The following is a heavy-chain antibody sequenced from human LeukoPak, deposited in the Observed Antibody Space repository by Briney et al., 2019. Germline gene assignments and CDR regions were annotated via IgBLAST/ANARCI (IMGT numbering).Heavy chain of an antibody. CDR3: AKVVLVTAILEYYFDY. CDR2: ISWNSGSI. J-gene: IGHJ4*02. Sequence: PGGSLRLSCAASGFTFDDYAMHWVRQAPGKGLEWVSGISWNSGSIGYADSVKGRFTISRDNAKNSLYLQMNSLRAEDTALYYCAKVVLVTAILEYYFDYWGQGTLVTVSS. V-gene: IGHV3-9*01. CDR1: GFTFDDYA. D-gene: IGHD2-21*02.